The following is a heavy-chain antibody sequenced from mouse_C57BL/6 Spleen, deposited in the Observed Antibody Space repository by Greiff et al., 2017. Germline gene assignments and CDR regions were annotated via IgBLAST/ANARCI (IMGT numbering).Heavy chain of an antibody. CDR3: ARSALRAFAY. Sequence: QVQLQQPGAELVKPGASVQMSCKASGYTFTSYWITWVQQRPGQGLEWIGDIYPGSGSTNYNEKFKSKATLTVDTSSSTAYMQLSSLTAEDSAVYYCARSALRAFAYWGQGTLVTVSA. D-gene: IGHD3-1*01. CDR2: IYPGSGST. CDR1: GYTFTSYW. V-gene: IGHV1-55*01. J-gene: IGHJ3*01.